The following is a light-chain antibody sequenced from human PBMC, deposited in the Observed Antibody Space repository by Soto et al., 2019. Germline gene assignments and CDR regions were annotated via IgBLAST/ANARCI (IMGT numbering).Light chain of an antibody. J-gene: IGKJ5*01. Sequence: EILMTQSPVTLSVSPGEGATLFCRASQSVRNNLAWYQQKPGLAPRLLIYAVSTRATGVPARFSGSGSGTEFTLTISSLQSEDFAVYYCQQYNNWHITFGQGTRLEI. CDR3: QQYNNWHIT. V-gene: IGKV3-15*01. CDR1: QSVRNN. CDR2: AVS.